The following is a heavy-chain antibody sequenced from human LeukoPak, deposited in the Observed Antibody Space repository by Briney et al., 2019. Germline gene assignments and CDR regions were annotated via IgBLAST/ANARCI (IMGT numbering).Heavy chain of an antibody. Sequence: SETLSLTCTVSGGSISSYYWSWIRQPPGKGLEWIGYIYYSGSTNYNPSLKSRVTISVDTSKNQFSLKLSSVTAADTAVYYCARDHEQSYAFDIWGPGTMVTVSS. CDR3: ARDHEQSYAFDI. J-gene: IGHJ3*02. V-gene: IGHV4-59*01. CDR2: IYYSGST. CDR1: GGSISSYY.